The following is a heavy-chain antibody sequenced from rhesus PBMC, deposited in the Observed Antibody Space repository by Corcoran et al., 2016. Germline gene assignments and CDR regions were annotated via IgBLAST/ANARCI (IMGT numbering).Heavy chain of an antibody. CDR2: IYGSSGST. CDR3: ARVGYLRSLDV. J-gene: IGHJ5-2*02. V-gene: IGHV4-147*01. D-gene: IGHD5-24*01. CDR1: GGSISRNY. Sequence: QVQLPESGPGLVQPSETLSLTCAVSGGSISRNYWSWIRQPPGNGLEWIGRIYGSSGSTSYNPSLTSRVTMSTDTSKNQFALKLSSVTAADTAVYYCARVGYLRSLDVWGRGILVTVSS.